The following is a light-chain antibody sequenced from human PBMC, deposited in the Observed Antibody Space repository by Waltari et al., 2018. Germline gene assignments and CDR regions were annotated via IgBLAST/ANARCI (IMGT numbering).Light chain of an antibody. V-gene: IGKV1-33*01. J-gene: IGKJ3*01. CDR2: DAS. CDR3: QQYDNLPLT. CDR1: QDISNY. Sequence: DIQMTQSPSSLSASVGDRVTITCQASQDISNYLNWYQQKPGKAPKLLMYDASNLETGVPPRFSGSGSGTDFTFTINSLQPEDIATYYCQQYDNLPLTFGPGTKVNIK.